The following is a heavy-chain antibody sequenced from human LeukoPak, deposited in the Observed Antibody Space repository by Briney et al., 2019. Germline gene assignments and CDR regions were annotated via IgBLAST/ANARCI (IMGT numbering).Heavy chain of an antibody. Sequence: PGGSLRLSCAASGFTFSSYSMNWVRQAPGKGLEWVSSISSSSGYIYYADSVKGRFTISRDNAKNSLYLQMNSLRAEDTAVYYCARGGSGWYWGQGALVTVSS. J-gene: IGHJ4*02. CDR1: GFTFSSYS. CDR2: ISSSSGYI. V-gene: IGHV3-21*01. CDR3: ARGGSGWY. D-gene: IGHD6-19*01.